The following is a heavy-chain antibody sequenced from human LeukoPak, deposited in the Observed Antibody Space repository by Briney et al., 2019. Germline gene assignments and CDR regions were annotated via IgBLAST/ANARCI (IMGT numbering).Heavy chain of an antibody. Sequence: GASVKVSCKASGYTFISYDIVWLRQATGQGLEWMGYMNPKSGNTDYVQNFQGRVTMTRDTSITTAYMELSGLRSEDTAVYYCARKIASTRLGVRYNYMDVWGEGTTVTISS. CDR2: MNPKSGNT. V-gene: IGHV1-8*01. J-gene: IGHJ6*03. CDR1: GYTFISYD. CDR3: ARKIASTRLGVRYNYMDV. D-gene: IGHD2-2*01.